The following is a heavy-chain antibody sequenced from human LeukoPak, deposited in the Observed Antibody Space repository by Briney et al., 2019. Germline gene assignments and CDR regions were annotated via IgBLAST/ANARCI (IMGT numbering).Heavy chain of an antibody. CDR1: GESVSSTGAS. J-gene: IGHJ4*02. CDR2: TYYGSQRYY. V-gene: IGHV6-1*01. Sequence: SQTLSLTCAISGESVSSTGASWNWIRQSPSRGLEWLGRTYYGSQRYYEYALSVKSRIIVAPDTSKNQFSLKLSSVTAADTAVYYCARHWQVRRAGDRIAAYFDYWGQGTLVTVSS. D-gene: IGHD6-13*01. CDR3: ARHWQVRRAGDRIAAYFDY.